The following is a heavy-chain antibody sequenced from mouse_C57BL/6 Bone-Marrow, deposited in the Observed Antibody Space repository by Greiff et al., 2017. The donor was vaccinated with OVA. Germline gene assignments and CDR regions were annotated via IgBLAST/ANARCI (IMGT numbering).Heavy chain of an antibody. J-gene: IGHJ4*01. CDR1: GFSLTSYA. Sequence: QVQLKESGPGLVAPSQSLSITCTVSGFSLTSYAISWVRQPPGKGLEWLGVIWTGGGTNYNSALKSRLSISKDNSKSRVFLKMNSLQTDDTARYYCASYYYGSSPYYAMDYWGQGTSVTVSS. CDR2: IWTGGGT. V-gene: IGHV2-9-1*01. D-gene: IGHD1-1*01. CDR3: ASYYYGSSPYYAMDY.